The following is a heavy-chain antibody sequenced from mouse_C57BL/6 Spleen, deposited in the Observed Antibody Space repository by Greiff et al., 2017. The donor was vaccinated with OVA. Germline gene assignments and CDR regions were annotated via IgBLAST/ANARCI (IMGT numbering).Heavy chain of an antibody. D-gene: IGHD1-1*01. V-gene: IGHV1-72*01. Sequence: QVQLQQPGAELVKPGASVKLSCKASCYTFTSYWMHWVTPRPGRGLEWIGRIVPTSGCTKYNEKFKSKATLTVDKPSSTAYMQLSSLTSEDSAVYYCARSGIITTVVAPYAMDYWGQGTSVTVSS. CDR2: IVPTSGCT. CDR3: ARSGIITTVVAPYAMDY. CDR1: CYTFTSYW. J-gene: IGHJ4*01.